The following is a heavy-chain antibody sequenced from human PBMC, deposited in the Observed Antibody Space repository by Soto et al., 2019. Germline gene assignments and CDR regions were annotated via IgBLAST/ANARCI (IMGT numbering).Heavy chain of an antibody. CDR3: PGDRAMALYYFDY. D-gene: IGHD5-18*01. CDR2: IWYDGSNK. J-gene: IGHJ4*01. CDR1: GFTFSSYG. Sequence: QVQLVESGGGVVQPGRSLRLSCAASGFTFSSYGMHWVRQAPGKGLEWVAVIWYDGSNKYYADSVKGRFTISRDNSKNARYLDMNSLSAADTAVYYGPGDRAMALYYFDYWGRGTLVVVAS. V-gene: IGHV3-33*01.